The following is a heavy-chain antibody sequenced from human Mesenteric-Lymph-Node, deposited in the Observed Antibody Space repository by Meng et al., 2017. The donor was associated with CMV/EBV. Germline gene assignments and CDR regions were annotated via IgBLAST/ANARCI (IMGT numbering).Heavy chain of an antibody. CDR1: GGSFSSSG. J-gene: IGHJ4*02. Sequence: SCEASGGSFSSSGLSWMRQVPGQALEWMGSIMPMFRTSNYAQKFQGRVSMTADESTRAAYMGLSSLTSEDTAVYYCARRGSGGYFVLWGQGTLVTVSS. V-gene: IGHV1-69*01. CDR2: IMPMFRTS. D-gene: IGHD5-12*01. CDR3: ARRGSGGYFVL.